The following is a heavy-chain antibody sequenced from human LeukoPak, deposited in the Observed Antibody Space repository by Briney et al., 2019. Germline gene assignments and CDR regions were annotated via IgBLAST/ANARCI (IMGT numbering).Heavy chain of an antibody. CDR3: ARGSRRRYCNSTSCWYYFDY. V-gene: IGHV1-8*03. J-gene: IGHJ4*02. Sequence: ASVKVSCKASGYTFTSYDINWVRQATGQGLEWMGWMNPNSGNTGYAQKFQGRVTITRNTSISTAYMELSSLRSGDTAVYYCARGSRRRYCNSTSCWYYFDYWGQGTLVTVSS. CDR1: GYTFTSYD. D-gene: IGHD2-2*01. CDR2: MNPNSGNT.